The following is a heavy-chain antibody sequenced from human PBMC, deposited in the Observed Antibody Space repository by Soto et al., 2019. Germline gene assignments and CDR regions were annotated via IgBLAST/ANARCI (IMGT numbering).Heavy chain of an antibody. D-gene: IGHD4-17*01. Sequence: SETLSLTCTVSGGSISSGDYYWSWIRQPPGKGLEWIGYIYYSGSTYYNPSLKSRVTISVDTSKNQFSLKLSSVTAADTAVYYCARARDYGDAWYYFDYWGQGTLVTVSS. J-gene: IGHJ4*02. CDR2: IYYSGST. CDR3: ARARDYGDAWYYFDY. CDR1: GGSISSGDYY. V-gene: IGHV4-30-4*01.